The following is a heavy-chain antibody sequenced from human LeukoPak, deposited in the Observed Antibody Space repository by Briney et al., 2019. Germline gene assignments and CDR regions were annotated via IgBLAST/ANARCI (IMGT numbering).Heavy chain of an antibody. D-gene: IGHD6-6*01. CDR2: INHSGST. V-gene: IGHV4-34*01. CDR3: ARNVAARPADY. CDR1: GGSFSGYY. J-gene: IGHJ4*02. Sequence: SETLSLTCAVYGGSFSGYYWSWIRQPPGKGLEWIGEINHSGSTNYNPSLKSRVTISVDTSKNQFSLKLSSVTAADTAVYYCARNVAARPADYWGQGTLVTVSS.